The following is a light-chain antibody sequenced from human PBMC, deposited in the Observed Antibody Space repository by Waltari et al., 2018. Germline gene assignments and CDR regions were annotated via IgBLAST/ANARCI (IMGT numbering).Light chain of an antibody. CDR1: SSAIGNYNF. J-gene: IGLJ3*02. V-gene: IGLV2-23*02. CDR3: CSYVDTTSWL. CDR2: DVS. Sequence: QSALTQPASVSGSPGQSITIPCTGTSSAIGNYNFVSWYQHQPGQAPKLVIYDVSARPSGVSNRFSGSKSGNTASLTISGLQPEDEADYYCCSYVDTTSWLFGGGTKLTVL.